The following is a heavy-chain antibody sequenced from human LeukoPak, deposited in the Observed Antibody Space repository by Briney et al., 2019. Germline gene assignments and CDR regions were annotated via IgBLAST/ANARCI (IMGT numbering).Heavy chain of an antibody. D-gene: IGHD4-17*01. CDR1: GFVFRNNA. J-gene: IGHJ4*02. CDR2: IRGSDGST. Sequence: PGGSLRLSCAASGFVFRNNAMSWVRQAPGKGLEWVSSIRGSDGSTYYADSVKGRFAISRDNSKNTLYLQMNSLRAEDTAVYYCAKDVYGDYGGLDYWGQGTLVTVSS. CDR3: AKDVYGDYGGLDY. V-gene: IGHV3-23*01.